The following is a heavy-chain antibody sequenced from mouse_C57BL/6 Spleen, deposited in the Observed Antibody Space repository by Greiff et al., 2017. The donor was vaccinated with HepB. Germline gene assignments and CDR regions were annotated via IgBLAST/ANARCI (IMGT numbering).Heavy chain of an antibody. V-gene: IGHV14-4*01. J-gene: IGHJ3*01. CDR2: IDPENGDT. Sequence: EVQVVESGAELVRPGASVKLSCTASGFNIKDDYMHWVKQRPEQGLEWIGWIDPENGDTEYASKFQGKATITADTSSNTAYLQLSSLTSEDTAVYYCTSYASSGFAYWGQGTLVTVSA. D-gene: IGHD1-1*01. CDR1: GFNIKDDY. CDR3: TSYASSGFAY.